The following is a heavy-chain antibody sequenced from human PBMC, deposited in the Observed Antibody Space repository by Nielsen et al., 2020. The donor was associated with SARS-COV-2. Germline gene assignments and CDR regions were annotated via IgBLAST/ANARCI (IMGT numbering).Heavy chain of an antibody. CDR3: AREFYADSAGSSSIYAMDV. J-gene: IGHJ6*02. CDR2: IIPFFPTT. V-gene: IGHV1-69*06. D-gene: IGHD2/OR15-2a*01. CDR1: GATFSKYG. Sequence: SVKVSCKASGATFSKYGISWVRQAPGQGLEWMGGIIPFFPTTNYAEKFQGRVTITADKSTSTAYMELSSLRSEDTAVYYCAREFYADSAGSSSIYAMDVWGQGTTVTVSS.